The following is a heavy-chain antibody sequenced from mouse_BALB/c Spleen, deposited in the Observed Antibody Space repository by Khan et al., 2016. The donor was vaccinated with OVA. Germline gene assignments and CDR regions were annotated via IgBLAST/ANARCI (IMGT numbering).Heavy chain of an antibody. CDR3: ARGSGFGNYVDY. V-gene: IGHV1S132*01. J-gene: IGHJ3*01. CDR2: IYPGTGSI. D-gene: IGHD2-1*01. CDR1: GYIFTSYW. Sequence: QVQLKQSGGDLVRPGASVKLSCKTSGYIFTSYWIHWVKQWSGQGLEWIARIYPGTGSIYYNENFKDKATLTADISSSTAYMQLGSLKSEGTAVYLCARGSGFGNYVDYWGQGTLVTVSA.